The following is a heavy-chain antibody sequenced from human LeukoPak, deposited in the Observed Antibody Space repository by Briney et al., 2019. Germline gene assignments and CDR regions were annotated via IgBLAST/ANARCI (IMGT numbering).Heavy chain of an antibody. V-gene: IGHV1-46*01. D-gene: IGHD1-26*01. Sequence: ASVKVSCKASGYTFTSYGISWVRQAPGQGLEWMGIINPRGGSTSYAQKFQGRVTMTRDMSTSTVYMELSSLRSEDTAVYYCARDLYSGTFVQFDYWGQGTLVTVSS. CDR2: INPRGGST. CDR1: GYTFTSYG. CDR3: ARDLYSGTFVQFDY. J-gene: IGHJ4*02.